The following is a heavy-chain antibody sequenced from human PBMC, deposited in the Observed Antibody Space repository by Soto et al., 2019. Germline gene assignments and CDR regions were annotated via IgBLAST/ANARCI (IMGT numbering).Heavy chain of an antibody. D-gene: IGHD3-3*01. J-gene: IGHJ4*02. CDR3: AKGNYDFWSGLTHY. CDR1: GFTFSSYA. V-gene: IGHV3-23*01. CDR2: ISGSGGST. Sequence: EVQLLESGGGLVQPGGSLRLSCAASGFTFSSYAMSWVRQAPGKGLGWVSAISGSGGSTYYADSVKGRFTISRDNSKNTLYLQMNSLRAEDTAVYYCAKGNYDFWSGLTHYWGQGTLVTVSS.